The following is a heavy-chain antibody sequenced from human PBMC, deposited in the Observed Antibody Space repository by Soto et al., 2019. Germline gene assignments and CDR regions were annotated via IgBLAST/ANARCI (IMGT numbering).Heavy chain of an antibody. CDR3: ARAVAAASDY. CDR1: GFTFSSYS. D-gene: IGHD6-13*01. J-gene: IGHJ4*02. V-gene: IGHV3-21*01. Sequence: EVQLVESGGGLVKPGGSLRLSCAASGFTFSSYSMNWVRQAPGKGLEWVSSITSSSTYIYYADSVKGRFTISRDNAKNSLYVQMNSLRAEDTAVYYCARAVAAASDYWGQGTLGTVSS. CDR2: ITSSSTYI.